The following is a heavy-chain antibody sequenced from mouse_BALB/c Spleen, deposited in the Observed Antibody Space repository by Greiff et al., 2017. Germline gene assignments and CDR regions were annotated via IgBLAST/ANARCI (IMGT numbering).Heavy chain of an antibody. D-gene: IGHD1-1*01. CDR1: GDSITSGY. CDR2: ISYSGST. CDR3: ARSGTTVVVPFDY. V-gene: IGHV3-8*02. Sequence: EVQRVESGPSLVKPSQTLSLTCSVTGDSITSGYWNWIRKFPGNKLEYMGYISYSGSTYYNPSLKSRISITRDTSKNQYYLQLNSVTTEDTATYYCARSGTTVVVPFDYWGQGTTLTVSS. J-gene: IGHJ2*01.